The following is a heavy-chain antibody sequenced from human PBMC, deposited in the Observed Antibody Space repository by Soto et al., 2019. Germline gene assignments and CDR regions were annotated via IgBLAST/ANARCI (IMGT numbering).Heavy chain of an antibody. Sequence: GGSLRLSCAASGFTFSSYAMSWVRQAPGKGLEWVSAISGSGGSTYYADSVKGRFTISRDNSKNTLYLQMNSLRAEDTAVYYCAKGSEYYYGSGSYLSMDMDGFDIWGQGTMVTVSS. CDR2: ISGSGGST. D-gene: IGHD3-10*01. J-gene: IGHJ3*02. CDR3: AKGSEYYYGSGSYLSMDMDGFDI. V-gene: IGHV3-23*01. CDR1: GFTFSSYA.